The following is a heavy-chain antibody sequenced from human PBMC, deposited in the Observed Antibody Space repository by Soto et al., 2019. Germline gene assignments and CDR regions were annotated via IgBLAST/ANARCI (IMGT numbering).Heavy chain of an antibody. V-gene: IGHV1-3*01. CDR1: GYIFIYYA. CDR3: ARVYYYDSSGYYDY. J-gene: IGHJ4*02. Sequence: ASVKVSCKASGYIFIYYAIHWVRQAPGQRLEWMGWINAGKGDTIYSQKFQDRITINRDTSASTAYMELSSLRSEDTAVYYCARVYYYDSSGYYDYWGQGTLVTVSS. D-gene: IGHD3-22*01. CDR2: INAGKGDT.